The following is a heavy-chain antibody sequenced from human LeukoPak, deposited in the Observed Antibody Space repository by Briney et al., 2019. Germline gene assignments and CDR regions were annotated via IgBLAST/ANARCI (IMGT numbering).Heavy chain of an antibody. Sequence: GSLRLSCAASGFTYNICAMHWVRQAPGKGLEWVTTISYDGNNKYYADSVRGRFTISRDNPKNTLYLQMNSLRADDTAVYYCVRGVGLYDSIGYFDYWGPGTLLIVSS. D-gene: IGHD3-22*01. CDR1: GFTYNICA. V-gene: IGHV3-30-3*01. J-gene: IGHJ4*02. CDR2: ISYDGNNK. CDR3: VRGVGLYDSIGYFDY.